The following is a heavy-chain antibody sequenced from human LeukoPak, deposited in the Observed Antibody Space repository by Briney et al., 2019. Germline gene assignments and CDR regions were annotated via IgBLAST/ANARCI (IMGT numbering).Heavy chain of an antibody. CDR2: INHSGST. D-gene: IGHD2-2*02. Sequence: SETLFLTCAVYGGSFSGCYWSWIRQPPGKVLEWIGEINHSGSTNYNPSLKSRVTISVDTSKNQFSLKLSSVTAADTAVYYCARYCSSTSCYKALHFDYWGQGTLVPVSS. CDR1: GGSFSGCY. J-gene: IGHJ4*02. V-gene: IGHV4-34*01. CDR3: ARYCSSTSCYKALHFDY.